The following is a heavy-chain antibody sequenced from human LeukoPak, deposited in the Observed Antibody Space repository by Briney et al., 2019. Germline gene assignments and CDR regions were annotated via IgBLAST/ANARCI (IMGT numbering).Heavy chain of an antibody. CDR1: GGSFSGYY. CDR3: ARGFTVTGYDY. Sequence: SETLSLTCAVYGGSFSGYYWSWIRQPPGKGLEWIGEINHSGSTNYNPSLKSRVTISVDTSKNQFSLKLSSVTAADTAVYYCARGFTVTGYDYWGQGTLVTASP. J-gene: IGHJ4*02. V-gene: IGHV4-34*01. CDR2: INHSGST. D-gene: IGHD4-17*01.